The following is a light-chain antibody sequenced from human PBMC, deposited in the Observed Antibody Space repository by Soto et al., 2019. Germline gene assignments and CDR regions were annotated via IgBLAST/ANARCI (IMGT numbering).Light chain of an antibody. CDR2: GGF. CDR1: QSIRTS. V-gene: IGKV1-39*01. J-gene: IGKJ2*01. CDR3: QQGYSTPPT. Sequence: DIQMTQSPSSLSASVGDRVTITCRASQSIRTSLNWYQQKPGKAPKLLIYGGFSLQSGAPSRFSGSGSGTDFTLTISSLQPEDFAVYYCQQGYSTPPTFGQGTKVEIK.